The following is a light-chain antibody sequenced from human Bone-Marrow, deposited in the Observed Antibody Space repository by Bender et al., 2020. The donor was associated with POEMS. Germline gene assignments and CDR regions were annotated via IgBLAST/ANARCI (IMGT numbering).Light chain of an antibody. CDR3: CLYAGYRSP. J-gene: IGLJ2*01. V-gene: IGLV2-23*01. CDR2: EAN. Sequence: QYALTQPAAVSGSPGQSITIPCTGTSSDVMNYDLVSWYQHHPDRAPQLIIYEANKRPPGVSDRFSGSKSGNSAALTISALQAEDEADYYCCLYAGYRSPFGGGTKLTVL. CDR1: SSDVMNYDL.